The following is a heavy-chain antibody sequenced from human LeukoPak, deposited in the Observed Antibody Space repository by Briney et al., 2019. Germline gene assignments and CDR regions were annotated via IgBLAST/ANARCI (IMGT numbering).Heavy chain of an antibody. CDR3: VRGGNSGYLRNAFDI. Sequence: PGGSLRLSCVASEFTFPTHEMNWVRQAPGKGLEWVSYISGGSSSIYYADSVKGRFTISRDNARNSLFLQMNSLRADDTAVYYCVRGGNSGYLRNAFDIWGQGTMVTVSS. V-gene: IGHV3-48*03. D-gene: IGHD3-9*01. CDR2: ISGGSSSI. CDR1: EFTFPTHE. J-gene: IGHJ3*02.